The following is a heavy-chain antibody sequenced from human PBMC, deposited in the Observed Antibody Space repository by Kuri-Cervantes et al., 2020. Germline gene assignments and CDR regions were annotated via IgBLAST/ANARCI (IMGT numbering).Heavy chain of an antibody. V-gene: IGHV4-39*01. D-gene: IGHD2-21*02. Sequence: SETLSLTCTVSGGSISSSSYYWGWIRQPPGKGLEWIGSIYYSGSTYYNPSLKSRVTISVDTSKNQFSLKLSSVTAADTAVYYCARGWGVVVTKYWGQGTLVTVSS. J-gene: IGHJ4*02. CDR3: ARGWGVVVTKY. CDR2: IYYSGST. CDR1: GGSISSSSYY.